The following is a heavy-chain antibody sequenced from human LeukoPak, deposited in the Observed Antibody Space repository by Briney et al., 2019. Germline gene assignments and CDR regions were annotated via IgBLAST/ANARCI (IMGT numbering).Heavy chain of an antibody. CDR3: ARGGISSDAFDY. Sequence: SETLSLTCTVSGGSISSYYWSWIRQPPGKGLEWIGYIYYSGSTNYNPSLKSRVTISVDTSKNQFSLKLSSVTAADTAVYYCARGGISSDAFDYWGQGTLVTVSS. CDR1: GGSISSYY. J-gene: IGHJ4*02. D-gene: IGHD3-22*01. V-gene: IGHV4-59*01. CDR2: IYYSGST.